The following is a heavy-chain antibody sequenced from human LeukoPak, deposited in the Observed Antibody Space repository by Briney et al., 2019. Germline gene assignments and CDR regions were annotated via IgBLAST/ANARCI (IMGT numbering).Heavy chain of an antibody. Sequence: GASVKVSCKASGYTFTSYDINWVRQATGQGLERMGWMNPNSGNTGYAQKFQGRVTMTRNTSISTAYMELSSLRSEDTAVYYCARAGPNYYDSSGYYQNFDYWGQGTLVTVSS. V-gene: IGHV1-8*01. D-gene: IGHD3-22*01. J-gene: IGHJ4*02. CDR3: ARAGPNYYDSSGYYQNFDY. CDR2: MNPNSGNT. CDR1: GYTFTSYD.